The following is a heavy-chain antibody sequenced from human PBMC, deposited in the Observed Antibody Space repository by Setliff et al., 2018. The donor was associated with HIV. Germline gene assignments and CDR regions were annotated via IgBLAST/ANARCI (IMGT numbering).Heavy chain of an antibody. CDR1: GFTFSSYA. CDR2: ISGSGGST. D-gene: IGHD3-22*01. V-gene: IGHV3-23*01. CDR3: AKAIEDYYDSTGLDY. Sequence: PGGSLRLSCAASGFTFSSYAMSWVRQAPGKGLEWVSAISGSGGSTYYADSVKGRFSISRDNAKNSLYLQMNSLRAEDTAVYYCAKAIEDYYDSTGLDYWGQGTLVTVSS. J-gene: IGHJ4*02.